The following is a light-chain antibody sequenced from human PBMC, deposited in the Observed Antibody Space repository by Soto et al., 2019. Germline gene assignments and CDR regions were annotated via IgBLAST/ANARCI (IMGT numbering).Light chain of an antibody. Sequence: QSVLTQPPSVSAAPGQKVTISCSGSSSNIGNNYVFWYQQLPGTARKLLIYDNDKRPSGIPDRFSGSKSGTSATLGITGLQTGDEADYYCATLDRSLSVGVFGGGTKVTVL. J-gene: IGLJ2*01. CDR3: ATLDRSLSVGV. CDR1: SSNIGNNY. V-gene: IGLV1-51*01. CDR2: DND.